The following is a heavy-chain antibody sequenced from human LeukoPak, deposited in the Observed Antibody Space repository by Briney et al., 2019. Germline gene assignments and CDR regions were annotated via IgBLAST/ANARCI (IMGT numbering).Heavy chain of an antibody. D-gene: IGHD5-18*01. J-gene: IGHJ6*02. V-gene: IGHV3-21*01. CDR3: ARDPRGYSYGHYYYYGMDV. Sequence: RGSLRLSCAASGFTFSSYSMNWVRQAPGKGLEWVSSISSSSSYIYYADSVKGRFTISRDNAKNSLYLQMNSLRAEDTAVYYCARDPRGYSYGHYYYYGMDVWGQGTTVTVSS. CDR2: ISSSSSYI. CDR1: GFTFSSYS.